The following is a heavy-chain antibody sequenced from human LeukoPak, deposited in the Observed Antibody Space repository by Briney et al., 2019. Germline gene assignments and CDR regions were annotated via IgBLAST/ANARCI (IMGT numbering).Heavy chain of an antibody. V-gene: IGHV3-21*01. CDR1: GFTFSSYS. Sequence: GGSLRLSCAASGFTFSSYSMNWVRQAPGKGLEWVSSISSSSSYIYYADSVKGRFTISRDNAKNSLYLQMNSLRADDTAIYYCARVGGSGSYYPLDYWGQGTLVTVSS. D-gene: IGHD1-26*01. CDR3: ARVGGSGSYYPLDY. J-gene: IGHJ4*02. CDR2: ISSSSSYI.